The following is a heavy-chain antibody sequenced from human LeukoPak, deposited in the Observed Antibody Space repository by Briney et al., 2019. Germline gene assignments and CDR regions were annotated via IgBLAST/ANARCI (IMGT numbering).Heavy chain of an antibody. Sequence: GGSLRLSCAASGFTFSSYGMHWVRQAPGKGLEWVSGISWNSGSIGYADSVKGRFTISRDNAKNSLYLQMNSLRAEDTALYYCAKVNSLAAAGPHYFDYWGQGTLVTVSS. CDR2: ISWNSGSI. J-gene: IGHJ4*02. CDR1: GFTFSSYG. V-gene: IGHV3-9*01. D-gene: IGHD6-13*01. CDR3: AKVNSLAAAGPHYFDY.